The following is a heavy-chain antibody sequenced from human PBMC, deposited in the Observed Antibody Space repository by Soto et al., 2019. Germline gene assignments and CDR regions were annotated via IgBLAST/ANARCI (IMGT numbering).Heavy chain of an antibody. V-gene: IGHV1-18*01. CDR3: ARDMVITFGGVIVSPHFDY. CDR1: GYTFTSYG. D-gene: IGHD3-16*02. Sequence: ASVKVSCKASGYTFTSYGISWVRQAPGQGLEWMGWISAYNGNTNYAQKLQGRVTMTTDTSTSTAYMELRSLRSDDTAVYYCARDMVITFGGVIVSPHFDYWGQGTLVTVSS. J-gene: IGHJ4*02. CDR2: ISAYNGNT.